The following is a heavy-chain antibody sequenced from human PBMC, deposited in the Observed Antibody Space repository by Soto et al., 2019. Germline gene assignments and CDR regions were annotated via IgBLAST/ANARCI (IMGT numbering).Heavy chain of an antibody. D-gene: IGHD2-15*01. CDR1: GGTFSSYA. CDR3: ARDLEVVAATTYNWFDP. Sequence: QVQLVQSGAEVKKPGSSVKVSCKASGGTFSSYAISWVRQAPGQGLEWMGGIIPIFGTANYAQKFQGRVTITADKSTRTAYMELSSLRSEDTAVYYCARDLEVVAATTYNWFDPWGQGTLVTVSS. V-gene: IGHV1-69*06. J-gene: IGHJ5*02. CDR2: IIPIFGTA.